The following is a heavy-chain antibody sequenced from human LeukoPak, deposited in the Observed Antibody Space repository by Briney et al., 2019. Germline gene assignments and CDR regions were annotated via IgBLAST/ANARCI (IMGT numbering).Heavy chain of an antibody. D-gene: IGHD4-23*01. J-gene: IGHJ6*03. V-gene: IGHV4-59*01. CDR3: ARTDYGGNPLRDYYYYMDV. CDR1: GGSISSYY. CDR2: IYYSGST. Sequence: SETLSLTCTVSGGSISSYYWSWIRQPPGRGLEWIGYIYYSGSTNYNPSLKSRVTISVDTSKNQFSLKLSSVTAADTAVYYCARTDYGGNPLRDYYYYMDVWGKGTTVTVSS.